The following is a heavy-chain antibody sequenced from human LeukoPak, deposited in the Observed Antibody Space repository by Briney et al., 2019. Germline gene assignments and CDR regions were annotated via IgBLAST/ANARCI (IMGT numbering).Heavy chain of an antibody. V-gene: IGHV4-59*08. D-gene: IGHD2-15*01. CDR3: VRSSTYPLFDD. CDR2: MYYSGST. Sequence: SETLSLTCTVSGGSVSSHYWSWIRQPPGKGLEWIGYMYYSGSTNYNPSLKSRVTISVDMSKNQFSLKLSSVTAADTAVYYCVRSSTYPLFDDWGQGTLVTVST. J-gene: IGHJ4*02. CDR1: GGSVSSHY.